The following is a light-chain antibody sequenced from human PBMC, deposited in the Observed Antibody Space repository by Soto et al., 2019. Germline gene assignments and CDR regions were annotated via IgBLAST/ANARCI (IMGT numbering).Light chain of an antibody. CDR2: STN. CDR1: SGSDATSYY. Sequence: QTVVTQKPSFSVAPGGTVTLTCGLSSGSDATSYYPSWYQQTPGQAPRTLIYSTNTRSSGVPDRFSGSILGNKAALTITGAQADDESDYYCVLYMGSGISVFGGGTRLTVL. CDR3: VLYMGSGISV. J-gene: IGLJ2*01. V-gene: IGLV8-61*01.